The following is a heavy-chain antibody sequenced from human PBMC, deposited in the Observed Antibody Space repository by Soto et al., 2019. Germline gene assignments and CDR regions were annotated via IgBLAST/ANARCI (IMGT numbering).Heavy chain of an antibody. CDR2: ISGYNGDT. CDR1: GYTFTRYG. CDR3: AKNGQPPYYYYGMDV. J-gene: IGHJ6*02. V-gene: IGHV1-18*01. Sequence: QGQLVQSGAEVKKPGASVKVSCKASGYTFTRYGISWVRQAPGQGLEWMGWISGYNGDTKYAQKSQGRATMTVDTSTSTAYMELRSLTSDDRAVYYCAKNGQPPYYYYGMDVWGQGTTVTVSS. D-gene: IGHD2-8*01.